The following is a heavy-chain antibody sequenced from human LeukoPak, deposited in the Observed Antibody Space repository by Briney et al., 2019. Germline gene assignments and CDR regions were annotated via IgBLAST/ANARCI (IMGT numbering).Heavy chain of an antibody. J-gene: IGHJ4*02. CDR3: ARDRVGATDYFDY. V-gene: IGHV4-30-2*01. CDR1: GGSISSGGYS. CDR2: IYHSGST. D-gene: IGHD1-26*01. Sequence: ASETLSLTCAVSGGSISSGGYSWSWIRQPPGKGLEWIGYIYHSGSTYYNPSLKSRVTISVDRSKNQFSLKLSSVTAADTAVYYCARDRVGATDYFDYWGQGTLVTVSS.